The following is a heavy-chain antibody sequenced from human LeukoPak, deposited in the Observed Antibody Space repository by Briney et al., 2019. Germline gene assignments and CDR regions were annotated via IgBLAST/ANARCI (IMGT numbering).Heavy chain of an antibody. J-gene: IGHJ4*02. CDR2: ISGSGGST. CDR1: GFTFSSYA. CDR3: LQCHRITIFGEASSLDY. Sequence: PGGSLRLSCAASGFTFSSYAMRWVRQAPGKGLEWVSAISGSGGSTYYADSVKGRFTISRDNSKNTLYLQMNSLRAEDTAVYYCLQCHRITIFGEASSLDYWGQGTLVTVSS. V-gene: IGHV3-23*01. D-gene: IGHD3-3*01.